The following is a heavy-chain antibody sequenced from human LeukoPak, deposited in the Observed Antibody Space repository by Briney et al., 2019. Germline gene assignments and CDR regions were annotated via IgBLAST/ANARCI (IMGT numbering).Heavy chain of an antibody. V-gene: IGHV1-8*01. Sequence: ASVKVSCKASGYTFTSFDINWVRQATGQGPEWMGWMNPNSGNTGYAQKFQGRVTMTEDTSTDTAYMELSSLRSGDTAVYYCATRWSGAAGTLDYWGQGTLVTVSS. CDR2: MNPNSGNT. D-gene: IGHD6-13*01. J-gene: IGHJ4*02. CDR3: ATRWSGAAGTLDY. CDR1: GYTFTSFD.